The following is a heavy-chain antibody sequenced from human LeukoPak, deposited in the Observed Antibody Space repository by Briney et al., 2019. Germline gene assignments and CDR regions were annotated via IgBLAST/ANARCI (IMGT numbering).Heavy chain of an antibody. CDR1: GFTFSSYA. CDR2: ISGSGGST. Sequence: PGGSLRLSCAASGFTFSSYAMSWVRQAPGKGLESVTAISGSGGSTYYADSVKGRFTISRDNSKNTLYLQMNSLGAEDTAVYYCAKDGGSYTSSFDYWGQGTLVTVSS. D-gene: IGHD1-26*01. V-gene: IGHV3-23*01. J-gene: IGHJ4*02. CDR3: AKDGGSYTSSFDY.